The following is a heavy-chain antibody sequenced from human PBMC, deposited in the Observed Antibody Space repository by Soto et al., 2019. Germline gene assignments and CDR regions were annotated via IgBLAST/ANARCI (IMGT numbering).Heavy chain of an antibody. CDR3: AWVECSNTKCVTVYSSSRYY. D-gene: IGHD2-2*01. CDR1: FSYRTAI. Sequence: FSYRTAILYWVRRVPKKEQEWVSYINTAGSTKYYAESVKGGFTIFRDNARNALFLQMNSLRAEETDVYYCAWVECSNTKCVTVYSSSRYY. J-gene: IGHJ6*01. V-gene: IGHV3-48*03. CDR2: INTAGSTK.